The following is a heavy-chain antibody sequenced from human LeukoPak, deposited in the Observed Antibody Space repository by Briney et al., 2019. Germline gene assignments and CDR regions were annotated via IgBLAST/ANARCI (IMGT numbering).Heavy chain of an antibody. Sequence: SETLSLTCTVSGGSISSSSYYWGWIRQPPGKGLEWIGYIYYSGSTNYNPSLKSRVTIPVDTSKNQFSLKLSSVTAADTAVYYCARQGAGVPFDYWGRGTLVTVSS. CDR3: ARQGAGVPFDY. D-gene: IGHD3-10*01. V-gene: IGHV4-61*05. CDR2: IYYSGST. J-gene: IGHJ4*02. CDR1: GGSISSSSYY.